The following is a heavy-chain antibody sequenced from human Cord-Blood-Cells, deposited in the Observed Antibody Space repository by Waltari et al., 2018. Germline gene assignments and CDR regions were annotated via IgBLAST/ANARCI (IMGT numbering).Heavy chain of an antibody. V-gene: IGHV4-59*01. CDR1: GGSISSYY. Sequence: QVQLQESGPGLVKPSETLSLTCTVSGGSISSYYWSCIRQPPGKGLEWIGYIYYSGSTNYNPSLKSRVTISVDTSKNQFSLKLSSVTAADTAVYYCARGVDYWGQGTLVTVSS. J-gene: IGHJ4*02. CDR2: IYYSGST. CDR3: ARGVDY.